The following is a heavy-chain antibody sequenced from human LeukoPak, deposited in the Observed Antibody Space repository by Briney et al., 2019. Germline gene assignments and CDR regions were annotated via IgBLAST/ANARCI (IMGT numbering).Heavy chain of an antibody. J-gene: IGHJ6*03. D-gene: IGHD3-3*02. CDR2: IYTSGST. Sequence: SETLSLTCTVSGGSISSGSYYWRWIRQPAGKGLEWIGRIYTSGSTNYNPSLKSRVTISVDTSKNQFSLKLCSVTAADTAVYYCARAIRSYYMDVWGKGTTVTVSS. CDR3: ARAIRSYYMDV. V-gene: IGHV4-61*02. CDR1: GGSISSGSYY.